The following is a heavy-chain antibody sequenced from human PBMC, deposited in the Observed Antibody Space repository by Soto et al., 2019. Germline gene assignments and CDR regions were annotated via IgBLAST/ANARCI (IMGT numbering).Heavy chain of an antibody. CDR3: ARSRMVDDFDY. D-gene: IGHD2-15*01. CDR1: GGSISSYY. CDR2: IYYSGST. V-gene: IGHV4-59*01. Sequence: SETLSLTCTVSGGSISSYYWSWIRQPPGKGLEWIGYIYYSGSTNYNPSLKSRVTISVDTSKNQFSLKLSSVTAADTAVYYCARSRMVDDFDYWGQGTLVSLSS. J-gene: IGHJ4*02.